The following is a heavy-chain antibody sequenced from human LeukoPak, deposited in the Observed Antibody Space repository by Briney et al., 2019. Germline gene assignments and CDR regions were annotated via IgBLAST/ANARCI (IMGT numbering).Heavy chain of an antibody. D-gene: IGHD3-10*01. CDR3: ARPVGYYGSGSYYY. Sequence: GESLKISCKGSGYIFTSYWIGWVRQMSGKGLEWMGIIYPGESDTRYSPSFQGQVTISADKSISTAYLQWSSLKASDTAMYYCARPVGYYGSGSYYYWGQGTLVTVSS. J-gene: IGHJ4*02. V-gene: IGHV5-51*01. CDR2: IYPGESDT. CDR1: GYIFTSYW.